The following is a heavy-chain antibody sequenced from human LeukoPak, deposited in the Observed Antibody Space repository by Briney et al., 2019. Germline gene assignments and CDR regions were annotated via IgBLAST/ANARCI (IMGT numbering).Heavy chain of an antibody. Sequence: ASVKVSCKASGYTFTGYYMHWVRQAPGQGLEWMGRINPNSGGTNYAQKFQGRVTMTRDTSISTAYMELSSLRSDDTAIYYCARGGAVADKAYFDYWSQGTLVTVSS. CDR2: INPNSGGT. J-gene: IGHJ4*02. CDR1: GYTFTGYY. V-gene: IGHV1-2*06. CDR3: ARGGAVADKAYFDY. D-gene: IGHD6-19*01.